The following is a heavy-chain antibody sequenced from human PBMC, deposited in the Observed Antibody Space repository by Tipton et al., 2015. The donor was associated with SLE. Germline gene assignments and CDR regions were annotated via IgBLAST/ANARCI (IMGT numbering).Heavy chain of an antibody. J-gene: IGHJ2*01. D-gene: IGHD6-19*01. CDR2: IYYSGST. CDR3: ARGKQWLGYFDL. CDR1: GFTFSSYG. Sequence: LRLSCAASGFTFSSYGMHWVRQPPGKGLEWIGSIYYSGSTYYNPSLKSRVTISVDTSKNQFSLKLSSVTAADTAVYYCARGKQWLGYFDLWGRGTLVTVSS. V-gene: IGHV4-39*01.